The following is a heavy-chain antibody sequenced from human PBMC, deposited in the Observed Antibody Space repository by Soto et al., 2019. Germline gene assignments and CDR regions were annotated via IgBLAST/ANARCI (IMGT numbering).Heavy chain of an antibody. CDR3: ASRYCSGGSCYHNYYYYYMDV. Sequence: GGSLRLSCAASGFSFNNYGMHWVRQALGKGPEWVAVISNDGSDKYYADSVKGRFTISRDNSKNTLYLQMNSLRAEDTAVYYCASRYCSGGSCYHNYYYYYMDVWGKGTTVTVSS. D-gene: IGHD2-15*01. V-gene: IGHV3-30*03. CDR2: ISNDGSDK. CDR1: GFSFNNYG. J-gene: IGHJ6*03.